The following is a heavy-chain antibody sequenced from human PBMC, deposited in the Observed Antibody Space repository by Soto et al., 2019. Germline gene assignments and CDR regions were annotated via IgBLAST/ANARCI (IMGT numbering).Heavy chain of an antibody. J-gene: IGHJ6*02. D-gene: IGHD3-22*01. CDR1: GYTFTTYD. CDR3: ARYHYYYCMDV. V-gene: IGHV1-8*01. CDR2: MNPNSGNT. Sequence: QVQLVQSGAEVRKPGASVKVSCKASGYTFTTYDINWVRQATGQGLEWMGWMNPNSGNTVYAQKFQGRVTMTRNTSINTASMELTSLTSDDTAVYYCARYHYYYCMDVWGQGTTVTVSS.